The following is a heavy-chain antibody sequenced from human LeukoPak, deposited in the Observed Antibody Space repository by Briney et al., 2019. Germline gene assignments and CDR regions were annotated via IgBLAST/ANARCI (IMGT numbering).Heavy chain of an antibody. V-gene: IGHV4-4*02. J-gene: IGHJ5*02. Sequence: PSETLSLTCAVPGGSISSSNWWSWVRQPPGKELEWIGEIYHSGSTYYNPSLKSRVTISVDTSKNQFSLKLSSVTAADTAVYYCARAHDFWSGYYQAWFDPWGQGTLVTVSS. D-gene: IGHD3-3*01. CDR3: ARAHDFWSGYYQAWFDP. CDR2: IYHSGST. CDR1: GGSISSSNW.